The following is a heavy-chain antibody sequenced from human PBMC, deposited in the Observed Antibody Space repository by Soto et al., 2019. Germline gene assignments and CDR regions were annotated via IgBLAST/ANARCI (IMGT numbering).Heavy chain of an antibody. CDR1: GYTFTGYY. J-gene: IGHJ4*02. V-gene: IGHV1-2*04. CDR3: ARAGIAVASPPDY. D-gene: IGHD6-19*01. Sequence: ASVKVSCKASGYTFTGYYMHWVRQAPGQGLEWMGWINPNSGGTNYAQKFQGWVTMTRDTSISTAYMKLSRLRSDDTAVYYCARAGIAVASPPDYWGQGTLVTVSS. CDR2: INPNSGGT.